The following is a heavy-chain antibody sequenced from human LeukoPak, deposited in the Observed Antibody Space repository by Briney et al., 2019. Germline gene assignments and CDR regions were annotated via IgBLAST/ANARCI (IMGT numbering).Heavy chain of an antibody. D-gene: IGHD3-10*01. J-gene: IGHJ4*02. CDR3: AGDNPTRYYYGSGSHKGFDY. CDR2: IYYSGST. V-gene: IGHV4-30-4*08. CDR1: GGSISSGDYY. Sequence: SETLSLTCTVSGGSISSGDYYWSWIRQPPGKGLEWIGYIYYSGSTYYNPSLKSRVTISVDTSKNQFSLKLSSVTAADTAVYYCAGDNPTRYYYGSGSHKGFDYWGQGTLVTVSS.